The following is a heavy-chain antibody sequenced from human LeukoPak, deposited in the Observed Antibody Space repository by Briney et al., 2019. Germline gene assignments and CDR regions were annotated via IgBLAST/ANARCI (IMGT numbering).Heavy chain of an antibody. CDR3: AGRPIAAPSSWFDP. CDR2: IHPSGML. CDR1: GASFNSDDQY. D-gene: IGHD6-6*01. V-gene: IGHV4-31*03. Sequence: PSQTLSLTCTVSGASFNSDDQYWNWIRQSPGKGLEWIGSIHPSGMLYNNPSLESRVTMSRDTSKNQFSLNLNSVTAADTAVYYCAGRPIAAPSSWFDPWGQGTLVTVSS. J-gene: IGHJ5*02.